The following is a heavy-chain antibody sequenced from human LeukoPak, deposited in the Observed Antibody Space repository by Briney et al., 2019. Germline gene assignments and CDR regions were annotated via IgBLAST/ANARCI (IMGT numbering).Heavy chain of an antibody. CDR2: IYSTGGT. V-gene: IGHV4-59*01. CDR1: GGSISGYY. CDR3: ARDFCSGGSCYSYFHY. Sequence: PLETLSLTCSVSGGSISGYYWSWIRQPPGKGLEWIGYIYSTGGTNQNPSLKSRVTISVDLSKNQFYLRLSSVTAADTAVYYCARDFCSGGSCYSYFHYWGQGTLVTVSS. D-gene: IGHD2-15*01. J-gene: IGHJ4*02.